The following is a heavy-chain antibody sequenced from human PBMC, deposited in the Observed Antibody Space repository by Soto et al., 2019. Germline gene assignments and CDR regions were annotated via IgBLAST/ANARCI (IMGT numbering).Heavy chain of an antibody. CDR3: TTGGSSGYYYVTADSFDI. D-gene: IGHD3-22*01. V-gene: IGHV3-15*01. CDR1: GFTFSNAW. J-gene: IGHJ3*02. CDR2: IKSKTDGGTT. Sequence: EVQLVESGGGLVKPGGSLRLSCAASGFTFSNAWMSWVRQAPGKGLEWVGRIKSKTDGGTTDYAAPVKGRFTISRDDSKNTLYLQMNSRKTEDTAVYYGTTGGSSGYYYVTADSFDIWGQGTMVTVSS.